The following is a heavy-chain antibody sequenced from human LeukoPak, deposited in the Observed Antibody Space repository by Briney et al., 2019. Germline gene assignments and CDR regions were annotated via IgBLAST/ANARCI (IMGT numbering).Heavy chain of an antibody. V-gene: IGHV3-33*01. J-gene: IGHJ4*02. Sequence: GRSLRLSCAASGFTFSSYGMHWVRQAPGKGLEWVALIWYDGSNKYYADSVKGRLTISRDNSRNTLYLQMNSLRAEDTAVYYCAREGPRGNSQFDYWGQGTLVTVSS. CDR1: GFTFSSYG. D-gene: IGHD2/OR15-2a*01. CDR3: AREGPRGNSQFDY. CDR2: IWYDGSNK.